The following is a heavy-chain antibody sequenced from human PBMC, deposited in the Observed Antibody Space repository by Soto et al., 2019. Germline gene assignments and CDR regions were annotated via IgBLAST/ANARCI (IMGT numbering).Heavy chain of an antibody. CDR3: ARAWVVAAAASYYYYGMDV. J-gene: IGHJ6*02. V-gene: IGHV4-4*07. D-gene: IGHD2-15*01. CDR1: GGSISSYY. Sequence: SETLSLTCTVSGGSISSYYWSWIRHPAGKGLEWIGRIYTSGSTNYNPSLKSRVTMSVDTSKNQFSLKLSSVTAADTAVYYCARAWVVAAAASYYYYGMDVWGQGTTVTVSS. CDR2: IYTSGST.